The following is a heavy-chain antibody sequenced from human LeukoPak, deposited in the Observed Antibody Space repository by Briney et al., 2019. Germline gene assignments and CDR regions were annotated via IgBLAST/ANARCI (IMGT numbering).Heavy chain of an antibody. D-gene: IGHD2-21*01. CDR2: IYYSGST. Sequence: SETLSLTCAVYGGSFSGYYWSWIRQPPGKGLEWIGYIYYSGSTNYNPSLKSRVTISVDTSKNQFSLKLSSVTAADTAVYYCARHIFPLSPFDYWGQGTLVTVSS. CDR1: GGSFSGYY. CDR3: ARHIFPLSPFDY. J-gene: IGHJ4*02. V-gene: IGHV4-59*08.